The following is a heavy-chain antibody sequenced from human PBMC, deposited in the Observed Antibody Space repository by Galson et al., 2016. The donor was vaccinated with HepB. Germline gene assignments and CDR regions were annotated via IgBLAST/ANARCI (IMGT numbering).Heavy chain of an antibody. CDR2: ISYDGSPK. CDR1: GFTFSSYG. Sequence: SLRLSCAASGFTFSSYGMHWVRQAPGKGLEWVXFISYDGSPKYYADSVKGRFTISRDNAKNTLDLQMNSLRPDDTAVYYCAKDPAGGQNDPFFEYWGQGTLVIVSS. J-gene: IGHJ4*02. V-gene: IGHV3-30*18. D-gene: IGHD1-1*01. CDR3: AKDPAGGQNDPFFEY.